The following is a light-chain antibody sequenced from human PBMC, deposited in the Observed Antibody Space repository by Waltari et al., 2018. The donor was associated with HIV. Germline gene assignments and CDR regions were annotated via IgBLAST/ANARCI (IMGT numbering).Light chain of an antibody. CDR3: QAWDSSTAI. J-gene: IGLJ2*01. CDR1: KLRDTY. CDR2: QDN. Sequence: SYELTQPPSVSVSPGQTASITCSGHKLRDTYVCWYQQKPGQSPVLVIYQDNKRPSGPPERFYGSNSGNTATLTISGTQAWDEADYYWQAWDSSTAIFGGGTELTVL. V-gene: IGLV3-1*01.